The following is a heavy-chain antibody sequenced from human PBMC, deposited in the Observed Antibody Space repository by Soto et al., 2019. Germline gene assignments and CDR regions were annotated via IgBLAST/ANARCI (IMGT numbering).Heavy chain of an antibody. CDR2: TYYRSRWYN. D-gene: IGHD1-7*01. Sequence: SQTLSLTCAISGDSVSSNSAAWNLIRLSPSRGLEWLARTYYRSRWYNDYAVSVRSRITVNPDTSKNQFSLQLTSVTPEDTAVYYCAGTTSHQWYYMDVWGKGTTVTVSS. CDR1: GDSVSSNSAA. CDR3: AGTTSHQWYYMDV. J-gene: IGHJ6*03. V-gene: IGHV6-1*01.